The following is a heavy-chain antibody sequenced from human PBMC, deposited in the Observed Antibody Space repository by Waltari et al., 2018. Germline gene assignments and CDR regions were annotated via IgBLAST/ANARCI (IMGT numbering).Heavy chain of an antibody. Sequence: FNTYVMNWVRQAPGKGLEWVSSISDGGGIINYVDSVKGRFTISRDNSKNTLYLQMNSLRAEDTAVYYCARGSGVDYWGQGTLVTISS. J-gene: IGHJ4*02. V-gene: IGHV3-23*01. CDR3: ARGSGVDY. D-gene: IGHD7-27*01. CDR1: FNTYV. CDR2: ISDGGGII.